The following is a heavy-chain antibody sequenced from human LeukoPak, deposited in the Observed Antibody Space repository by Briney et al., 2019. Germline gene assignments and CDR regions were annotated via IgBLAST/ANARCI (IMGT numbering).Heavy chain of an antibody. CDR3: ARGVVRMSSSQYYFDY. V-gene: IGHV4-31*03. Sequence: SQTLSLTCTVSGGSISSGGYYWSWIRQHPGKGLEWIGYIYYSGSTYYNPSLKSRVTISVDTSKNQFSLKLSSVTAADTAVYYCARGVVRMSSSQYYFDYRGQGTLVTVSS. J-gene: IGHJ4*02. CDR2: IYYSGST. D-gene: IGHD6-13*01. CDR1: GGSISSGGYY.